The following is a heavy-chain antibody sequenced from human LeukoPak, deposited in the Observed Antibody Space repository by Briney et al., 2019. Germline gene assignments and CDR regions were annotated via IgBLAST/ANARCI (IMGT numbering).Heavy chain of an antibody. Sequence: PSETLSLTCTVSGGSISNYYWSWIRQPPGKGLEWIGYLYYSGSTNYNPSLKSRVTISGDTSKNQFSLKLTSVTAADTAVYYWAGDDYRLNGRDVWGQGPRSPSP. CDR2: LYYSGST. J-gene: IGHJ6*02. D-gene: IGHD4-11*01. V-gene: IGHV4-59*01. CDR1: GGSISNYY. CDR3: AGDDYRLNGRDV.